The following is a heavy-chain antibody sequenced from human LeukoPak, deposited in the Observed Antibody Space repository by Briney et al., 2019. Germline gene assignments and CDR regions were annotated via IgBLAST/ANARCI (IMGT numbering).Heavy chain of an antibody. V-gene: IGHV3-23*01. CDR1: GFTFSSYA. CDR2: ISGSGGST. Sequence: GGSLRLSCAASGFTFSSYAMSWVRQAPGKGLEWVSAISGSGGSTYYADSVKGRFTISRDNSKNTLYLQMDSLRAEDTAVYDCAKSPYDYYDSSGYYFDYWGQGTLVTVSS. CDR3: AKSPYDYYDSSGYYFDY. J-gene: IGHJ4*02. D-gene: IGHD3-22*01.